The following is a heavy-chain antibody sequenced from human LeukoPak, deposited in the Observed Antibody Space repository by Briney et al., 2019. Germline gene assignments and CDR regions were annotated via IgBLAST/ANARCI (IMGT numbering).Heavy chain of an antibody. V-gene: IGHV1-69*05. CDR3: ATQSLVSGYYYYYYMDV. J-gene: IGHJ6*03. CDR2: ITPIFGTA. Sequence: AASVKVSCKASGGTFSSYAISWVRPAPGQGLEWMGGITPIFGTANYAQKFQGRVTVTTDESTSTAYMELSSLRSEDTAVYYCATQSLVSGYYYYYYMDVWGKGTTVTVSS. D-gene: IGHD6-6*01. CDR1: GGTFSSYA.